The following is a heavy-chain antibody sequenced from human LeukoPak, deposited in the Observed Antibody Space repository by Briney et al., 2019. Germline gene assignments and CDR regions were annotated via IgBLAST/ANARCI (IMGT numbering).Heavy chain of an antibody. V-gene: IGHV1-3*01. J-gene: IGHJ4*02. Sequence: ASVKVSCKASGYTFTSYAMHWVRQAPGQRLEWMGWINAGNGNTKYSQKFQGRVTITRDTSASTAYMELSSLRFEDTAVYYCARDFRTGGSGSYSLRYWGQGTLVTVSS. D-gene: IGHD3-10*01. CDR1: GYTFTSYA. CDR2: INAGNGNT. CDR3: ARDFRTGGSGSYSLRY.